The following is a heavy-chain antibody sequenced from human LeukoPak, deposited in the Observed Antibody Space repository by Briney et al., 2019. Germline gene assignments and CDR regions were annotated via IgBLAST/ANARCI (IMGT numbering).Heavy chain of an antibody. Sequence: SGTLSLTCTVSGDSINSLDLWSWVRQPPGKGLEWIGEMYLSGTTHSNPSVKSRVTISIDKSKNQFFLNLSSVTAADTAVYYCAGLVGRYSSGLYYYYFDYRGQGTLVTVSS. CDR2: MYLSGTT. CDR3: AGLVGRYSSGLYYYYFDY. V-gene: IGHV4-4*02. J-gene: IGHJ4*02. D-gene: IGHD3-22*01. CDR1: GDSINSLDL.